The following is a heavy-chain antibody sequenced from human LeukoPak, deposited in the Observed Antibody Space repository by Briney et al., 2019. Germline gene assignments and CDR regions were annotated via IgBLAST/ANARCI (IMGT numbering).Heavy chain of an antibody. CDR2: ISAYSGDT. CDR3: ARDSHPVYYYDSSGYQPLYWED. CDR1: GYTFTTYG. V-gene: IGHV1-18*01. Sequence: ASVKVSCKASGYTFTTYGISWVRQAPGQGLEWMGWISAYSGDTKYAQKFQGRVTMTTDTSTSTAYMDLRSLRSDDTAVYYCARDSHPVYYYDSSGYQPLYWEDWGQGTLVTVSS. J-gene: IGHJ4*02. D-gene: IGHD3-22*01.